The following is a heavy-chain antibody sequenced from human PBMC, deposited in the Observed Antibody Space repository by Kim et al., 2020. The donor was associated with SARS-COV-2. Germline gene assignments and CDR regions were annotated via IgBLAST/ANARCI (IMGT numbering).Heavy chain of an antibody. CDR3: ARQPAGSFSGFDY. J-gene: IGHJ4*02. V-gene: IGHV4-39*01. D-gene: IGHD6-13*01. CDR2: VYYDGDT. Sequence: SETLSLTCSVSGYSINSDDFFWVWVRQRPGGGLEWIGNVYYDGDTRYSASLRGRASVSMDTSKNQFSLKVTSVTAADTAMYFCARQPAGSFSGFDYWGQGLVVTVSS. CDR1: GYSINSDDFF.